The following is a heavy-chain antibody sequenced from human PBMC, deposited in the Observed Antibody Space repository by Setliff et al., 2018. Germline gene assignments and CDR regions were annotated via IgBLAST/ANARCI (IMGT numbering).Heavy chain of an antibody. CDR1: GFTFSSYS. CDR2: ISSSSSYI. D-gene: IGHD3-22*01. J-gene: IGHJ4*02. Sequence: GGSLRLSCAASGFTFSSYSMNWVRQAPGKGLEWVSSISSSSSYIYYADSVKGRFTISRDNAKNSLYLQMNSLRAEDTAAYYCAKEDYSDSSGYYSYFDYWGQGALVTVSS. CDR3: AKEDYSDSSGYYSYFDY. V-gene: IGHV3-21*01.